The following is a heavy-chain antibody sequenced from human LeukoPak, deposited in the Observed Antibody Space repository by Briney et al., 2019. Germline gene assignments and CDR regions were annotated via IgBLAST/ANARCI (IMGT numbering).Heavy chain of an antibody. D-gene: IGHD2-2*01. CDR1: GFTFSSYS. CDR3: ARDPPSAVPAATDAFDI. V-gene: IGHV3-21*01. Sequence: GGSLRLSCAASGFTFSSYSMNWVRQAPGKGLEWVSSISSRSSYIYYADSVKGRFTISRDNAKNSLYLQMNSLRAEDTAVYYCARDPPSAVPAATDAFDIWGQGTMVTVSS. CDR2: ISSRSSYI. J-gene: IGHJ3*02.